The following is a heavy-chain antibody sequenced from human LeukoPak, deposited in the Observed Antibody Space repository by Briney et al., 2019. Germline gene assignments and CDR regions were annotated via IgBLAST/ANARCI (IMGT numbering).Heavy chain of an antibody. CDR3: ARLRAPGLGGTYYFDK. Sequence: PGGSLRLSCAASGFTFSDYYMSWVRQAPGKGLEWVSVIYSGGSTYYADSVKGRFTISRDNSKNTLYLQMNSLRAEDTAVYYCARLRAPGLGGTYYFDKWGQGTLVTVSS. V-gene: IGHV3-53*01. CDR2: IYSGGST. CDR1: GFTFSDYY. J-gene: IGHJ4*02. D-gene: IGHD1-14*01.